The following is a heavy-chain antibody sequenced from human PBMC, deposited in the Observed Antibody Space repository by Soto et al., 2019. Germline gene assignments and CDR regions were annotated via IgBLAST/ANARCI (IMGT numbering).Heavy chain of an antibody. Sequence: PSETLSLTCTVSGGSISSYYWSWIRQPPGKGLEWIGYIYYSGSTNYNPSLKSRVTISVDTSKNQFSLKLSSVTAADTAVYYCARGFRDSSGYYYEDYWGQGTLVTVSS. CDR3: ARGFRDSSGYYYEDY. J-gene: IGHJ4*02. CDR2: IYYSGST. V-gene: IGHV4-59*01. CDR1: GGSISSYY. D-gene: IGHD3-22*01.